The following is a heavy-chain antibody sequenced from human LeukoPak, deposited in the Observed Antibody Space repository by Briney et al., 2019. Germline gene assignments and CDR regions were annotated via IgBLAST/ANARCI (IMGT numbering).Heavy chain of an antibody. V-gene: IGHV4-59*01. J-gene: IGHJ5*02. CDR2: IYYSGST. CDR1: GGSISSYY. CDR3: ARNMVRGVIDSWFDP. D-gene: IGHD3-10*01. Sequence: SETLSLTCTVSGGSISSYYWSWIRQPPGKGLEWIGYIYYSGSTNYNPSLKSRVTISVDTSKNQFSLKLSSVTAADTAVYYCARNMVRGVIDSWFDPWGQGTLVTVSS.